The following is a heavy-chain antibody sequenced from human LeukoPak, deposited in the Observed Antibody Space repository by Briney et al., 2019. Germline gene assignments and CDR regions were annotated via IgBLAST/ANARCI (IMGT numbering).Heavy chain of an antibody. CDR1: GYPFTRYY. CDR2: IDPNSGDT. CDR3: ARDYDSELDY. J-gene: IGHJ4*02. Sequence: ASVKVSCKASGYPFTRYYMHWVRQAPGQQLEWMGWIDPNSGDTNYAQNLQGRVTMTRDTSINTAYMEVNRLTFDDTAMYYCARDYDSELDYWGQGTLVTVSS. D-gene: IGHD3-3*01. V-gene: IGHV1-2*02.